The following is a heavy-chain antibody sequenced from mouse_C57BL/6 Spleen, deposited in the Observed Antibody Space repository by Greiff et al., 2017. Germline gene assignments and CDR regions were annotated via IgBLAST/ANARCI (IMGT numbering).Heavy chain of an antibody. CDR3: ARSFITTVVATGLDY. D-gene: IGHD1-1*01. Sequence: QVQLQQPGAELVKPGASVKLSCKASGYTFTSYWMHWVKQRPGRGLEWIGRIDPNSGGTKYNEKFKSKATLTVDKPSSTAYMQLSGLTSEDSAVYYCARSFITTVVATGLDYWGQGTTLTVSS. CDR2: IDPNSGGT. CDR1: GYTFTSYW. J-gene: IGHJ2*01. V-gene: IGHV1-72*01.